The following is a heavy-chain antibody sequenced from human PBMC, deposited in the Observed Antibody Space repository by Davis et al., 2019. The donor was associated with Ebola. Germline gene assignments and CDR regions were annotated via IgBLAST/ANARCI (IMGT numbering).Heavy chain of an antibody. J-gene: IGHJ6*02. CDR2: INPNSGGT. Sequence: ASVKVSCKASGYTFTGYYMHWVRHAPGQGLEWMGWINPNSGGTNYAQKFQGWVTMTSDTSISTAYMELSRLRSDDTAVYYCARERGGYSYGLFIQYYDYGMDVWGQGTTVTVSS. V-gene: IGHV1-2*04. CDR1: GYTFTGYY. CDR3: ARERGGYSYGLFIQYYDYGMDV. D-gene: IGHD5-18*01.